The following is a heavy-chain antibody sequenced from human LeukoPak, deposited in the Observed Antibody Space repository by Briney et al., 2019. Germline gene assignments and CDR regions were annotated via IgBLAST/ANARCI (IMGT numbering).Heavy chain of an antibody. D-gene: IGHD2-15*01. CDR1: GGSISSYY. Sequence: SETPSLTCTVSGGSISSYYWSWIRQPPGKRLEWIGCIYSSGSTNYNPSLKSRVTISVDTSKNQFSLKLSSVTAADTAVYYCARGYCSGGSCYSYYYYNYMDVWGKGTTVTVSS. J-gene: IGHJ6*03. CDR2: IYSSGST. V-gene: IGHV4-59*12. CDR3: ARGYCSGGSCYSYYYYNYMDV.